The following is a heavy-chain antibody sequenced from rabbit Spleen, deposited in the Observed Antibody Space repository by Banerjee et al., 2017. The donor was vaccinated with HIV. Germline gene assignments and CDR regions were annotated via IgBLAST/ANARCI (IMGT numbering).Heavy chain of an antibody. CDR3: ARAWVSVMGWNFNL. CDR1: GVSLNDKDV. Sequence: QEQLEESGGGLVKPEGSLTLTCKASGVSLNDKDVMCWVRQAPGKGLEWIACINIVTGKAFYGSGAKRLFTMSRTSSTTVILQTTRLTAADTASYFCARAWVSVMGWNFNLWGQGTLVTVS. D-gene: IGHD6-1*01. CDR2: INIVTGKA. J-gene: IGHJ4*01. V-gene: IGHV1S45*01.